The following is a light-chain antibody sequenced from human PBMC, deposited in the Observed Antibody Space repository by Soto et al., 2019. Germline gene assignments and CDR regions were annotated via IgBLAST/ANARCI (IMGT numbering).Light chain of an antibody. Sequence: QSVLTQPPSVSAAPGQKVTISCSGSTSNIGSHNVFWYRQVPGGAPKLLIYDSFKQYSGIPDRYSGSKSDTSATLDITGLQTGDEADYYCGTWDSSLNVVFGGGTKVTVL. CDR1: TSNIGSHN. V-gene: IGLV1-51*01. CDR2: DSF. CDR3: GTWDSSLNVV. J-gene: IGLJ2*01.